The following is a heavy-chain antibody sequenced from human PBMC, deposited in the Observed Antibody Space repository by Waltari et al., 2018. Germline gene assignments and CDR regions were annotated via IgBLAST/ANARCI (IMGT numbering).Heavy chain of an antibody. D-gene: IGHD3-16*02. V-gene: IGHV1-2*02. Sequence: VQSGPEVKKPGASVKVSCKISGDTFTAFFIHWLRQAPGQGFEWMGWNNPESGDSKSAQKLQGRVTLTSDPSIDTAHMELSSLTSDDTAVYYCARGRGNYFNDTGYLYPYWGQGTVITVSS. CDR2: NNPESGDS. J-gene: IGHJ4*02. CDR1: GDTFTAFF. CDR3: ARGRGNYFNDTGYLYPY.